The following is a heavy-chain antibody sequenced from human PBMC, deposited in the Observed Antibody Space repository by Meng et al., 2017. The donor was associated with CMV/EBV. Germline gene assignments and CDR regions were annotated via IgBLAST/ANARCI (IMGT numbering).Heavy chain of an antibody. CDR1: GYTFTSYG. CDR2: ISAYNGNT. J-gene: IGHJ4*02. V-gene: IGHV1-18*01. D-gene: IGHD2-21*01. Sequence: KASGYTFTSYGISWVRQAPGQGLEWMGWISAYNGNTNYAHKLQGRVTMTTDTSTSTAYMELRSLRSDDTAVYYCARGCGGDCSGFFDYWGQGTLVTVSS. CDR3: ARGCGGDCSGFFDY.